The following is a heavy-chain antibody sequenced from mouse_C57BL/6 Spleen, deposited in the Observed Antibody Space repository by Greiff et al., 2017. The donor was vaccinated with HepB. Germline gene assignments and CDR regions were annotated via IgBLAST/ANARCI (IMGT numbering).Heavy chain of an antibody. V-gene: IGHV1-82*01. D-gene: IGHD2-3*01. CDR3: ARSDDGYFFAY. Sequence: VQLQQSGPELVKPGASVKISCKASGYAFSSSWMNWVKQRPGKGLEWIGRIYPGDGDTNYNGKFKGKATLTADKSSSTAYMQLSSLTSEDSAVYFCARSDDGYFFAYWGQGTLVTVSA. CDR2: IYPGDGDT. J-gene: IGHJ3*01. CDR1: GYAFSSSW.